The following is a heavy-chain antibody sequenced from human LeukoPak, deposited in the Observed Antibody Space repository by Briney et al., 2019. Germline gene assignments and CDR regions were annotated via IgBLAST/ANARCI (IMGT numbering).Heavy chain of an antibody. CDR3: ARVSGAARVNYYYYMDV. CDR2: ISSSSSYI. J-gene: IGHJ6*03. D-gene: IGHD6-6*01. V-gene: IGHV3-21*01. CDR1: GFTVSSNY. Sequence: GGSLRLSCAASGFTVSSNYMSWVRQAPGKGLEWVSSISSSSSYIYYADSVKGRFTISRDNAKNSLYLQMNSLRAEDTAVYCCARVSGAARVNYYYYMDVWGKGTTVTVSS.